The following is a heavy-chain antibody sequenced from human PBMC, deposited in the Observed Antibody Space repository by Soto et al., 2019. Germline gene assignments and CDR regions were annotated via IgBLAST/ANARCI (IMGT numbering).Heavy chain of an antibody. D-gene: IGHD4-4*01. V-gene: IGHV3-21*01. CDR1: GFTFSSYS. J-gene: IGHJ5*02. CDR3: ARGATTGRRFDP. CDR2: ISSSSSYI. Sequence: PGGSLRLSCAASGFTFSSYSINWVRPAPGKGLEWVSSISSSSSYIYYADSVKGRFTISRDNAKNSLYLQMNSLRAEDTAVYYCARGATTGRRFDPWGQGTLVTVSS.